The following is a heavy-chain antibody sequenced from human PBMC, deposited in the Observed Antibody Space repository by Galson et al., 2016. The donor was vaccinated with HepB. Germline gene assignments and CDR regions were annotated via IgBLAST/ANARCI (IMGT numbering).Heavy chain of an antibody. CDR3: AKDWATFYHDRNGYKYFDS. CDR1: GYTFDSYA. D-gene: IGHD3-22*01. V-gene: IGHV3-23*01. J-gene: IGHJ4*02. CDR2: ISTSGGTT. Sequence: SLRLSCAASGYTFDSYAMSWVRQAPGQGLEWVSGISTSGGTTYYADSVKGRFTISRDNSENTLYLQMNSLRAEDTAVYFCAKDWATFYHDRNGYKYFDSWGQGTPVTVSS.